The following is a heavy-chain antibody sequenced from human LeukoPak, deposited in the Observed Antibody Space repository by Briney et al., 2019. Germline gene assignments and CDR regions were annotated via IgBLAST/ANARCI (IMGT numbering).Heavy chain of an antibody. D-gene: IGHD1-1*01. CDR2: ISSSGSTI. CDR3: ARVPVHDYYYYYCMDV. CDR1: GFTSSSSV. J-gene: IGHJ6*04. Sequence: GSLRLSCAASGFTSSSSVMNWVGQAPGKGLEWVSYISSSGSTIYYADTVKGRFTISRDNAKNSLYLQMNSLRAEDTAVYYCARVPVHDYYYYYCMDVWGKGTTVTVSS. V-gene: IGHV3-48*03.